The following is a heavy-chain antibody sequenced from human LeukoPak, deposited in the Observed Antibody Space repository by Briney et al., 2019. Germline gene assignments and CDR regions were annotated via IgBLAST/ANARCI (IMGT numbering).Heavy chain of an antibody. J-gene: IGHJ4*02. Sequence: PSETLSLTCAVSGGSISSGNWWTWVRQPPEKGLEWIGEIYHSGSTNYTPSLKSRVTISVDTSKNQFSLKLSSVTAADTAVYYCARGTMTTVTYYFDYWGQGTLVTVSS. CDR2: IYHSGST. D-gene: IGHD4-17*01. V-gene: IGHV4-4*02. CDR3: ARGTMTTVTYYFDY. CDR1: GGSISSGNW.